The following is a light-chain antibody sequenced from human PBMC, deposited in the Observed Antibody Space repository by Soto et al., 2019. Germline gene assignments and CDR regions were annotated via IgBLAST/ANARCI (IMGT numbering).Light chain of an antibody. CDR2: GAS. CDR1: RPVSSAY. CDR3: QQYGSSLYA. V-gene: IGKV3-20*01. Sequence: EIVLTQSPGSLSLSPGERATLSCSTSRPVSSAYLAWYQQKPGQAPRLLIYGASSRASGIPDRFSGSVSGTDFTLTISRLEPEDFAVYYCQQYGSSLYAFGQGTKLEIK. J-gene: IGKJ2*01.